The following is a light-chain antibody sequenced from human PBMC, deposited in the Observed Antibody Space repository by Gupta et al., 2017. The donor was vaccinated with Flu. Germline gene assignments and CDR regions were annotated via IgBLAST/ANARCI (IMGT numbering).Light chain of an antibody. J-gene: IGKJ4*01. CDR3: QQYGSSSLT. Sequence: GTLSLSPGERATLSCRASQSVSSSYLAWYQQKPGQAPRLLIYGASSRATGIPDRFSGSGSGTDFTLTISRLEPEDFAVYYCQQYGSSSLTFGGGTKVEIK. CDR1: QSVSSSY. V-gene: IGKV3-20*01. CDR2: GAS.